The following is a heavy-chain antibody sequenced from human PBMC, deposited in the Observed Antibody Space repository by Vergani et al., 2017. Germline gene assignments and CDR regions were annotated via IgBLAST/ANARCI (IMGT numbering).Heavy chain of an antibody. CDR2: IDHTGRP. V-gene: IGHV4-34*01. Sequence: QVQLQQWGGGLLKPSETLSLTCVVNGGSFTSYHWTWIRQSPGEGLEWVGDIDHTGRPDYNPSLQSRLTMSVDKSRNQFSLTLTSVTATDTAIYFCARVNSETNCHLYYFYYLDVWVQGTAVTVS. J-gene: IGHJ6*03. D-gene: IGHD4-11*01. CDR3: ARVNSETNCHLYYFYYLDV. CDR1: GGSFTSYH.